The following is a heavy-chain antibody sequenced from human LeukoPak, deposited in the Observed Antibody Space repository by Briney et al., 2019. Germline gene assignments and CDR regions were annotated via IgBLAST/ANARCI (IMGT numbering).Heavy chain of an antibody. D-gene: IGHD6-13*01. V-gene: IGHV6-1*01. CDR1: GDSVSSNSAA. J-gene: IGHJ3*02. Sequence: SQTLSLTCAISGDSVSSNSAAWNWIRQSPSRGLEWLGRTYYRSKWYNDYAVSVKSRITINPDTSKNQFSLQLNSATPEDTAVYYCARAARDSSSWCRTNDAFDIWGQGTMVTVSS. CDR2: TYYRSKWYN. CDR3: ARAARDSSSWCRTNDAFDI.